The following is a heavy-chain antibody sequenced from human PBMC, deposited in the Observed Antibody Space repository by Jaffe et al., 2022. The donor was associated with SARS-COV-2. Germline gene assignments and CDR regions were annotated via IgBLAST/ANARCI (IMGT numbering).Heavy chain of an antibody. V-gene: IGHV3-23*01. CDR3: AKFSQFNVRGVIGFAGDAFDI. CDR1: GFTFRNYA. D-gene: IGHD3-10*01. J-gene: IGHJ3*02. Sequence: EVHLLESGGGLVQPGGSLSLSCVASGFTFRNYAMTWVRQAPGKGLEWVSAVSGSGGSTYYADSVEGRFTISRDNSKNTLYLQMNSLRAEDTAVYYCAKFSQFNVRGVIGFAGDAFDIWGQGTMVTVSS. CDR2: VSGSGGST.